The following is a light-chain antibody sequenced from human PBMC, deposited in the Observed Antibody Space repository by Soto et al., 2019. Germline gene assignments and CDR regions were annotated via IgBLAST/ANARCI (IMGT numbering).Light chain of an antibody. CDR2: GAS. CDR1: QTVSSNY. V-gene: IGKV3-20*01. Sequence: IVLTQSPGTLSLSPAGRAALSCSASQTVSSNYLAWCQQRPGQAPRLLIYGASTRAAGIPDRFSGSGSGTDFTLTITRLEPEDSAVYFCQQYTGPPTTFGQGTRLEIK. J-gene: IGKJ5*01. CDR3: QQYTGPPTT.